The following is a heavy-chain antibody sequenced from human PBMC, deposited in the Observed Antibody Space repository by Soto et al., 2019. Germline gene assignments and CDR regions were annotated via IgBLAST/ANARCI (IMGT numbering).Heavy chain of an antibody. J-gene: IGHJ4*02. CDR1: GYSISSGYY. CDR3: ARDYYDSSGPFDY. V-gene: IGHV4-38-2*02. D-gene: IGHD3-22*01. CDR2: IYHSGST. Sequence: QVQLQESGPGLVKPSETLSLTCAVSGYSISSGYYWGWIRQPPGKGLEWIGSIYHSGSTYYNPSLKSRVTISVDTSKNRFSLKLSSVTAADTAVYYCARDYYDSSGPFDYWGQGTLVTVSS.